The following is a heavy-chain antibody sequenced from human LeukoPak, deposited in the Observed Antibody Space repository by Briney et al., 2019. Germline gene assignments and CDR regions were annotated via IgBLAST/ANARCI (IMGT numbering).Heavy chain of an antibody. Sequence: PSETLSLTCTVSGGSISSYYWSWIRQPPGKGLEWIGYIYYSGTTNYNPSLRSRVTISVDTSKNQFSLKLSSVTAADTAVYYCARDCGGDCYFTDWGQGTLVTVSWGQGTLVTVSS. CDR1: GGSISSYY. CDR3: ARDCGGDCYFTDWGQGTLVTVS. J-gene: IGHJ5*02. CDR2: IYYSGTT. V-gene: IGHV4-59*01. D-gene: IGHD2-21*02.